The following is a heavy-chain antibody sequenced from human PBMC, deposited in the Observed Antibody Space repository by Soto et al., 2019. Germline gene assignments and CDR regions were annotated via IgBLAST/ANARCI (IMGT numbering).Heavy chain of an antibody. Sequence: QVQLVDSGGGVVQPGRSLRLSCVASGFSFSNHDMDWVRQAPGKELEWVASIGYDGNKRYYADSVKGRFTISRDNSKNTLYLQMNSLRTADTAVYYCAKDQLRTTLHLFDYWGQGTLDTVSS. V-gene: IGHV3-33*06. CDR3: AKDQLRTTLHLFDY. D-gene: IGHD1-1*01. J-gene: IGHJ4*02. CDR1: GFSFSNHD. CDR2: IGYDGNKR.